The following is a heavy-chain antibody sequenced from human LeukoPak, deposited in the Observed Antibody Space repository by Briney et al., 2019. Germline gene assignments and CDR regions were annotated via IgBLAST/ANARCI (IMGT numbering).Heavy chain of an antibody. CDR3: ASSGTWELRPTPPYYYYYYMDV. V-gene: IGHV1-2*02. CDR1: GYIFTGYY. CDR2: LNPNSGGT. Sequence: GASVKVSCKASGYIFTGYYMHWVRQAPGQGLEWMGWLNPNSGGTNYAQKFQGRVTITADKSTSTAYMELSSLRSEDTAVYYCASSGTWELRPTPPYYYYYYMDVWGKGTTVTVSS. D-gene: IGHD1-26*01. J-gene: IGHJ6*03.